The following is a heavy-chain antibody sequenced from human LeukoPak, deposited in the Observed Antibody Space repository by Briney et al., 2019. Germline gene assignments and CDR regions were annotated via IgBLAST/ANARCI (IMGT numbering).Heavy chain of an antibody. J-gene: IGHJ4*02. CDR3: AREISGSGSYPDF. V-gene: IGHV3-33*01. Sequence: SGRSLRLSCAASGFAFNTYAMHWVRQAPGQGLEWVALIWHDGSHKFYSNSVRGQFTISRDNSKNTVSLQMNNLRPEDTAVYYCAREISGSGSYPDFWGQGTLVTVSS. CDR2: IWHDGSHK. CDR1: GFAFNTYA. D-gene: IGHD3-10*01.